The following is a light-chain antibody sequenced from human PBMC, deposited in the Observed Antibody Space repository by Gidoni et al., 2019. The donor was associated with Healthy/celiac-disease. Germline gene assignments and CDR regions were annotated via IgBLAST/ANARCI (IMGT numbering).Light chain of an antibody. CDR3: QQYTSYGVT. Sequence: DIQMTQSPSTLSASVGDRVTITCRASQSISSWLAWYQQKPGKAPKVLIYKASSLESGVPSRFSGSGSGTEFTLTISSLQPDDFATYYCQQYTSYGVTFGQGTKLEIK. CDR1: QSISSW. CDR2: KAS. J-gene: IGKJ2*01. V-gene: IGKV1-5*03.